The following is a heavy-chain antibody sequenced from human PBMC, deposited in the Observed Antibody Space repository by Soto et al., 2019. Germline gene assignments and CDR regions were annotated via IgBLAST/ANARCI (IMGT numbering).Heavy chain of an antibody. Sequence: QVQLQESGPGLVKPSETLSLTCTVSGASVSSDSYYWSWIRQPPGKGLEWIGYISYSGSTNYNPSLTSRVTISVDTSKNQFSMKLNFVTAADTAVYYCARDVSCWSNRAFDYWGQGTLVTVSS. J-gene: IGHJ4*02. CDR2: ISYSGST. CDR3: ARDVSCWSNRAFDY. D-gene: IGHD6-13*01. V-gene: IGHV4-61*01. CDR1: GASVSSDSYY.